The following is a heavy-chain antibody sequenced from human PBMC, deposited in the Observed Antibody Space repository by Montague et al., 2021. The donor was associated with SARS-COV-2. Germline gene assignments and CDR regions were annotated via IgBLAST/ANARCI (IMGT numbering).Heavy chain of an antibody. D-gene: IGHD2-15*01. V-gene: IGHV1-69*13. CDR1: GGIFSSYT. CDR3: ATKDVGLAASFDY. CDR2: IIPIFGSA. J-gene: IGHJ4*02. Sequence: SVKVSCKASGGIFSSYTITWVRHAPGQGLEWMGGIIPIFGSASYAQKFQGRVTITADESTSTAYMELSSLRSEDAAVYYCATKDVGLAASFDYWGQGTLVTVSS.